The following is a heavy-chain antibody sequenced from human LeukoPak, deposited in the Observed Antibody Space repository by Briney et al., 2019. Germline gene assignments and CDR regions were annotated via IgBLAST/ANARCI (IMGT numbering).Heavy chain of an antibody. D-gene: IGHD2-2*01. J-gene: IGHJ4*02. CDR2: IYPADSDT. V-gene: IGHV5-51*01. CDR1: GYSFTSYW. Sequence: GESLKISCKGSGYSFTSYWIGWVRQMPGKGLEWMGIIYPADSDTRYSPSFQGQVTISADKSISTANLQWSSLKASDTAVYYCARSRYCTTTGCRHFDYWGQGTLVTVSS. CDR3: ARSRYCTTTGCRHFDY.